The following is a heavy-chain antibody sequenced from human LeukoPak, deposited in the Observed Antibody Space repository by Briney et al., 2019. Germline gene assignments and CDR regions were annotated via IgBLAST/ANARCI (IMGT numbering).Heavy chain of an antibody. Sequence: SETLSLTCTVSGGSISSYYWSWIRQPPGKGLEWIGYTYYSGSTNYNPSLKSRVTISVDTSKNQFSLKLSSVTAADTAVYYCARVIAVAGRGDYFDYWGQGTLVTVSS. J-gene: IGHJ4*02. D-gene: IGHD6-19*01. CDR3: ARVIAVAGRGDYFDY. CDR1: GGSISSYY. CDR2: TYYSGST. V-gene: IGHV4-59*01.